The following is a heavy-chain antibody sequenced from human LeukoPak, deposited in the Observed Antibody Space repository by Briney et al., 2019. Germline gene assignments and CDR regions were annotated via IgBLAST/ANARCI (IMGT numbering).Heavy chain of an antibody. CDR1: GYSISSGYY. CDR3: ASGGCSGGSCYPASNYYYMDV. J-gene: IGHJ6*03. V-gene: IGHV4-38-2*02. D-gene: IGHD2-15*01. CDR2: IYHSGST. Sequence: SETLSLTCTVSGYSISSGYYWGWIRQPPGKGLEWIGSIYHSGSTYYNPSLKSRVTISVDTSKNQFSLKLSSVTAADTAVYYCASGGCSGGSCYPASNYYYMDVWAKGPRSPSP.